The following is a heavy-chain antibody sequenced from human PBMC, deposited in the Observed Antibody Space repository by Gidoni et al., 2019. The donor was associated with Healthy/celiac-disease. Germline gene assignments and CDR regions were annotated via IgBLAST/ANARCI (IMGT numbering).Heavy chain of an antibody. V-gene: IGHV3-74*01. Sequence: PGKGLVWVSRINSDGSSTSYADSVKGRFTISRDNAKNTLYLQMNSLRAEDTAVYYCARIPNSYGSYFDYWGQGTLVTVSS. CDR3: ARIPNSYGSYFDY. CDR2: INSDGSST. D-gene: IGHD5-18*01. J-gene: IGHJ4*02.